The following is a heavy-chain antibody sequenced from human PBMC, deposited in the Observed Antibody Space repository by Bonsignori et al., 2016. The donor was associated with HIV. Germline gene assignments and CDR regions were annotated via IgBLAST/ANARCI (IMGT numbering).Heavy chain of an antibody. CDR2: IIPMFGPA. D-gene: IGHD2-2*01. CDR3: ARGEDIGGVPGAPLYNWFDP. V-gene: IGHV1-69*01. J-gene: IGHJ5*02. Sequence: WVRQAPGQGLEWMGGIIPMFGPANYAQKFQGRVTITADESTSTAYIELSSLRSEDTALYYCARGEDIGGVPGAPLYNWFDPWGQGTLVTVSS.